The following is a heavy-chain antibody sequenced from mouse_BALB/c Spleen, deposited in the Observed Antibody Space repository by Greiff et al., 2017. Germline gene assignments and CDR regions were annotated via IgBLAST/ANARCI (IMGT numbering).Heavy chain of an antibody. J-gene: IGHJ3*01. CDR3: ARGIYYDYGSSWFAY. V-gene: IGHV5-17*02. CDR2: ISSGSSTI. Sequence: EVQLQQSGGGLVQPGGSRKLSCAASGFTFSSFGMHWVRQAPEKGLEWVAYISSGSSTIYYADTVKGRFTISRDNPKNTLFLQMTSLRSEDTAMYYCARGIYYDYGSSWFAYWGQGTLVTVSA. CDR1: GFTFSSFG. D-gene: IGHD2-4*01.